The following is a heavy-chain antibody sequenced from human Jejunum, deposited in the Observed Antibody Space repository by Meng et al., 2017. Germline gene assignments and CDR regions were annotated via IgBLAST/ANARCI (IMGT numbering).Heavy chain of an antibody. V-gene: IGHV3-74*01. CDR1: VFSFSPYW. CDR2: INTDGTIT. D-gene: IGHD3-16*01. CDR3: AAGLGAF. Sequence: GESLKISCTASVFSFSPYWMHWVRLAPGKGLLWLSRINTDGTITTYADSVKGRFTISRDNAKNTVYLQMNRLRADDTAVYYCAAGLGAFWGQGTLVTVSS. J-gene: IGHJ4*02.